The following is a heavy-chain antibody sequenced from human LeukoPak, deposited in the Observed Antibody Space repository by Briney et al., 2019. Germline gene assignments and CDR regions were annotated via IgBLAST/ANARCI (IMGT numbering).Heavy chain of an antibody. CDR2: IYYSGGT. Sequence: SETLSLTCTVSGGSISSSSYYWGWIRQPPGKGLEWIGYIYYSGGTNYNPSLKSRVTISVDTSKNQFSLKLSSVTAADTAVYYCARADMNLYFFEYWGQGALVTVSS. D-gene: IGHD1-14*01. CDR3: ARADMNLYFFEY. J-gene: IGHJ4*02. V-gene: IGHV4-61*05. CDR1: GGSISSSSYY.